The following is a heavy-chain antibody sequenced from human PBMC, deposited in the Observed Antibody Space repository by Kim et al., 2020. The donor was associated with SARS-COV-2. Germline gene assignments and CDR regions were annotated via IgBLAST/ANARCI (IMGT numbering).Heavy chain of an antibody. V-gene: IGHV4-39*01. Sequence: SETLSLTCTVSGGSISSSSYYWGWIRQPPGKGREWSGRIYYSGSTYYNASLKSRVTISVDTSKNKFSLKLSSVTAADTAVYYCARHVDGRDSSGWYEDYYYSVFWGEGTTVTVCS. CDR1: GGSISSSSYY. CDR2: IYYSGST. CDR3: ARHVDGRDSSGWYEDYYYSVF. J-gene: IGHJ6*03. D-gene: IGHD6-19*01.